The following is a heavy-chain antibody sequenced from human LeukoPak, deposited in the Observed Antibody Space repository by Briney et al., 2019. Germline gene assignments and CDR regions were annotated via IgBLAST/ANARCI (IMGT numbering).Heavy chain of an antibody. Sequence: GGSLRLSCAASGFTFSSYWMSWVRQAPGKGLEWVAVISYDGSNKYYADSVKGRFTISRDNSKNTLYLQMNSLRAEDTAVYYCARTQYSSSVVDAFDIWGQGTMVTVSS. V-gene: IGHV3-30*03. CDR3: ARTQYSSSVVDAFDI. J-gene: IGHJ3*02. CDR1: GFTFSSYW. CDR2: ISYDGSNK. D-gene: IGHD6-6*01.